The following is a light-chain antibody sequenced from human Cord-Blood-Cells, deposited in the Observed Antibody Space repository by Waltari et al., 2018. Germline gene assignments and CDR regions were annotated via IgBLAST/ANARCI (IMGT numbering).Light chain of an antibody. CDR1: IGHSSYA. Sequence: QLVLTQSPSASASLGASVTLTCTLSIGHSSYAIAWHQQQPEKGPRYLMKLNSDGSHSKGDGIPDRFSGSSSGAERYLTISSLQSEDEADYYCQTWGTGIHVVFGGGTKLTVL. CDR3: QTWGTGIHVV. V-gene: IGLV4-69*01. J-gene: IGLJ2*01. CDR2: LNSDGSH.